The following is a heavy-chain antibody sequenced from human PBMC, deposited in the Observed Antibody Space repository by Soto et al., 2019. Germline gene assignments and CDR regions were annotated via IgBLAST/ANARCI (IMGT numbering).Heavy chain of an antibody. Sequence: QVQLVQSGAEVKKPGSSVKVSCKASGGTFSSYAISWVRQAPGQGLEWMGGIIPIFGTANYAQKFQGRVKITADKSTSTAYMALSSLRSEDTAVYYCARDVRYSGSWGPFDYWGQGTLVTVSS. J-gene: IGHJ4*02. V-gene: IGHV1-69*06. CDR3: ARDVRYSGSWGPFDY. CDR1: GGTFSSYA. CDR2: IIPIFGTA. D-gene: IGHD1-26*01.